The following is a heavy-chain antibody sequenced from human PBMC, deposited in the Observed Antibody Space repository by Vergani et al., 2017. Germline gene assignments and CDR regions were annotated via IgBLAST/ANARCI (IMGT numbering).Heavy chain of an antibody. V-gene: IGHV3-73*02. J-gene: IGHJ6*03. CDR1: GFTFSGSA. CDR2: IRSKANSSAT. D-gene: IGHD6-13*01. Sequence: EVQLVESGGGLVQPGGSLKLSCAASGFTFSGSAMHWVRQASGKGLEWVGRIRSKANSSATAYAASGKGRFTISRDDSKNTAYLQMNSLKTEDTAVYYCTRMGGRVGAAAGTDYYYYYMDVWGKGTTVTVSS. CDR3: TRMGGRVGAAAGTDYYYYYMDV.